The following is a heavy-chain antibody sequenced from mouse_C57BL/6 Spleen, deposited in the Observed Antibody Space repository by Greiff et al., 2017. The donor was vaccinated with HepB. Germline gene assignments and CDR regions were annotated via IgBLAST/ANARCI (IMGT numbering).Heavy chain of an antibody. CDR1: GYTFTSYW. CDR2: IDPSDSET. Sequence: QVQLQQPGAELVRPGSSVKLSCKASGYTFTSYWMHWVKQRPIQGLEWIGNIDPSDSETHYNQKFKDKATLTVVKSSSTAYMQLSSLTSEDSAVYYCARGIGDGYYGDYWGQGTTLTVSS. D-gene: IGHD2-3*01. J-gene: IGHJ2*01. V-gene: IGHV1-52*01. CDR3: ARGIGDGYYGDY.